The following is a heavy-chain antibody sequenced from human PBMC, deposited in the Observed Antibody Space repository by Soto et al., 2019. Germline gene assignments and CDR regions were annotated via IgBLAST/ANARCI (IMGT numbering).Heavy chain of an antibody. D-gene: IGHD3-16*01. CDR2: IKSKTDGGTT. J-gene: IGHJ6*03. Sequence: PGGSLRLSCAASGFTFSNAWMSWVRQAPGKGLEWVGRIKSKTDGGTTDYAAPVKGRFTISRDDSKNTLYLQMNSLKTEDTAVYYFPTGLVGGGGVRAVWGKGPRVTV. CDR3: PTGLVGGGGVRAV. CDR1: GFTFSNAW. V-gene: IGHV3-15*01.